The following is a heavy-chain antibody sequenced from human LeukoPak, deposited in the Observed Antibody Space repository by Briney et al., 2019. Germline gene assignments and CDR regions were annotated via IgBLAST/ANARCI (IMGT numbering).Heavy chain of an antibody. CDR1: GGTFSSYA. V-gene: IGHV3-30-3*01. J-gene: IGHJ4*02. CDR3: ARVKGGIAAAGNYSDY. CDR2: VSYDGGSK. D-gene: IGHD6-13*01. Sequence: SCKTSGGTFSSYAMHWVRQGPGKGLEWVALVSYDGGSKYYADSVKGRITISRDNSKNTLHLQMNSLRTEDTAVYYCARVKGGIAAAGNYSDYWGQGTLVTVSS.